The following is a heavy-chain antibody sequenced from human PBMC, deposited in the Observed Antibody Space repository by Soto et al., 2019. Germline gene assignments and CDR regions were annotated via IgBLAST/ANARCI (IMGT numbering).Heavy chain of an antibody. Sequence: KTSETLSLTCTVSGGSISNYYWSWIRQSPGKGLEWLGYIYTSGTTNTNPSIQSRATISMDTSKNQLSLKLTSVTAADTAIYYCARARITMVREVIKYNMDIWGRGTTVTVSS. CDR1: GGSISNYY. CDR3: ARARITMVREVIKYNMDI. J-gene: IGHJ6*02. CDR2: IYTSGTT. D-gene: IGHD3-10*01. V-gene: IGHV4-4*08.